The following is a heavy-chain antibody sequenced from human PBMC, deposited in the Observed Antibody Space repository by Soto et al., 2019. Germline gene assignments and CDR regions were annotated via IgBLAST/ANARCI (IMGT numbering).Heavy chain of an antibody. CDR3: AHSRVWGKLFFDY. V-gene: IGHV2-5*01. Sequence: QITLKESGPTLVKPTQPLTLTCTFSGFSLSTSGVGVAWIRQRPGKALEWLALIYWNDDNRYSPSLKSRLTNTQATSNNRVVHTTTNINPVHTAPYYCAHSRVWGKLFFDYCVQGTLLAVST. CDR2: IYWNDDN. D-gene: IGHD3-16*01. J-gene: IGHJ4*02. CDR1: GFSLSTSGVG.